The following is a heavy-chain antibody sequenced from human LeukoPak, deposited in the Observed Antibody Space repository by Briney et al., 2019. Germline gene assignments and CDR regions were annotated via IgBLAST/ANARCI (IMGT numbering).Heavy chain of an antibody. J-gene: IGHJ5*02. CDR2: ISGSGGST. Sequence: GGSLRLSCAASGFTFSSYAMSWVRQPPGKGLEWVSAISGSGGSTYYADSVKGRFTISRDNSKNTLYLQVNSLRAEDTAVCYCAKDRSSSWGDWFDPWGQGTLVTVSS. D-gene: IGHD6-13*01. V-gene: IGHV3-23*01. CDR1: GFTFSSYA. CDR3: AKDRSSSWGDWFDP.